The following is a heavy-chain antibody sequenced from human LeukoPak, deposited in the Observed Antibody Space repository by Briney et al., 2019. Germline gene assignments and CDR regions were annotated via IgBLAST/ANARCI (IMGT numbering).Heavy chain of an antibody. CDR2: ISSGGSTI. CDR3: ARDRSYDILTGYHYYYYMDV. J-gene: IGHJ6*03. CDR1: GFTFSDYY. V-gene: IGHV3-11*04. Sequence: GGSLRLSCAASGFTFSDYYMSWIRQAPGKGLEWLSYISSGGSTIFYADSVKGRFTISRDNSKNTLYLQMNSLRAEDTAVYYCARDRSYDILTGYHYYYYMDVWGKGTTVTVSS. D-gene: IGHD3-9*01.